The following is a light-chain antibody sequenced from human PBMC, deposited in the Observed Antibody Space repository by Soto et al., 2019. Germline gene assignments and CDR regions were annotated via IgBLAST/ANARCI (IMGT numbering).Light chain of an antibody. CDR3: SSYAGSTYV. CDR1: SSDVGGYNY. V-gene: IGLV2-8*01. CDR2: EVS. J-gene: IGLJ1*01. Sequence: ALTQPPSASGSPGQSVTISCTGTSSDVGGYNYVSWYQQHPGKAPKLMIYEVSKRPSGVPDRFSGSKSGNTASLTVSGLQAEDEADYYCSSYAGSTYVFGTGTKVTVL.